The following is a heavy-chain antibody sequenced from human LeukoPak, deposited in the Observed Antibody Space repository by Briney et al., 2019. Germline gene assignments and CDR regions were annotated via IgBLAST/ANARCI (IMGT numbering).Heavy chain of an antibody. CDR1: GGSFSGYY. V-gene: IGHV4-34*01. J-gene: IGHJ5*02. D-gene: IGHD1-26*01. Sequence: SETLSLTCAVYGGSFSGYYWSWIRQPPGKGLEWIGEINHSGSTNYNPSLKSRVTISVDTSKNQFSLKLSSVTAADTAVYYCARAGFQGRRSGFALNRVDPWGQGTLVTVSS. CDR2: INHSGST. CDR3: ARAGFQGRRSGFALNRVDP.